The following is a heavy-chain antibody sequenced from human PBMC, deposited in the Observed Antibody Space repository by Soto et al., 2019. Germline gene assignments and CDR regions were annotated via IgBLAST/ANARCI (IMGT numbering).Heavy chain of an antibody. CDR1: GYTFTGYY. V-gene: IGHV1-2*04. CDR3: ARDVSSGHYGMDV. CDR2: INPNSGGT. J-gene: IGHJ6*02. Sequence: QVQLVQSGVEVKKPGASVKVSCKASGYTFTGYYMHWVRQAPGQGLEWMGWINPNSGGTNYAQKFQGWVTITRDTSISTAYMELSRLRSDDTAVYYCARDVSSGHYGMDVWGQGTTVTVSS. D-gene: IGHD6-19*01.